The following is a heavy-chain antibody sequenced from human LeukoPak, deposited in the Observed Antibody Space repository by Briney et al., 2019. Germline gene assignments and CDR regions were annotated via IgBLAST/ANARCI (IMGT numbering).Heavy chain of an antibody. J-gene: IGHJ6*03. D-gene: IGHD5-24*01. CDR1: GFTFSLYN. V-gene: IGHV3-53*01. CDR3: ARSTRDGYNHYHYYYMDI. CDR2: IYSGGHT. Sequence: PGGSLRLSCAASGFTFSLYNMNWVRQAPGKGLEWVSVIYSGGHTYYTDSVKGRFTISRDNSNNTLYLHMNSLRPDDTAVYYCARSTRDGYNHYHYYYMDIWGKGTTVTVSS.